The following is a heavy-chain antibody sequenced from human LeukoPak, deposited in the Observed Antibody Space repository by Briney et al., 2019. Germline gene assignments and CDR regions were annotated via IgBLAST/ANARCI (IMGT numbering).Heavy chain of an antibody. CDR3: ARYYYGSGTSFDP. Sequence: PGGSLRLSCAASRFTFSDCWMSWVRQAPGKGLEWVANIRKDGKEKHYVDSVKGRFTISRDNAKNSLYLQMNSLRVEDTAVFYCARYYYGSGTSFDPWGQGTLVTVSS. CDR1: RFTFSDCW. D-gene: IGHD3-10*01. J-gene: IGHJ5*02. V-gene: IGHV3-7*01. CDR2: IRKDGKEK.